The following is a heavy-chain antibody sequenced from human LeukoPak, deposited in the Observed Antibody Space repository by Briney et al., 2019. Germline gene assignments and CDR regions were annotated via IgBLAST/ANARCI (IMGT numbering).Heavy chain of an antibody. Sequence: GGSLRLSCAVFGFTVSGNYMSWVRQAPRKGLEWVSAIYTDGNTHYAGSVKGRFTISRDSFKNTLYLQMNSLRAEDTAVYYCARKTDHQTGGDYWGQGTLVTVSS. CDR3: ARKTDHQTGGDY. D-gene: IGHD1-1*01. V-gene: IGHV3-66*01. CDR1: GFTVSGNY. CDR2: IYTDGNT. J-gene: IGHJ4*02.